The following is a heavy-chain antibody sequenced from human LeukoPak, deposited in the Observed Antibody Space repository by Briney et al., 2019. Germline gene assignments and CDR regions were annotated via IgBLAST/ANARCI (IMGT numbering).Heavy chain of an antibody. CDR3: AKDPMGGTFGGVIVSHLDY. J-gene: IGHJ4*02. CDR1: GFTFSSYA. CDR2: ISGSGGST. Sequence: GGSLRLSCAASGFTFSSYAMSWVRQAPGKGLEWVSAISGSGGSTYYADSVKGRFTISRDNSKNTLYLQTNSLRAEDTAVYYCAKDPMGGTFGGVIVSHLDYWGQGTLVTVSS. D-gene: IGHD3-16*02. V-gene: IGHV3-23*01.